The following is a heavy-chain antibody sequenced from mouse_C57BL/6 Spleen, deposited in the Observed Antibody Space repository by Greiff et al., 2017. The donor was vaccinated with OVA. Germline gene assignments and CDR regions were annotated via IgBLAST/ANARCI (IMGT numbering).Heavy chain of an antibody. J-gene: IGHJ4*01. CDR1: GFTFSSYA. V-gene: IGHV5-4*01. D-gene: IGHD2-3*01. CDR2: ISDGGSYT. Sequence: EVQLVESGGGLVKPGGSLKLSCAASGFTFSSYAMSWVRQTPEKRLEWVATISDGGSYTYYPDNVKGRFTISRDNAKNNLYLQMSHLKSEDTAMYYCARDGWYAMDYWGQGTSVTVSS. CDR3: ARDGWYAMDY.